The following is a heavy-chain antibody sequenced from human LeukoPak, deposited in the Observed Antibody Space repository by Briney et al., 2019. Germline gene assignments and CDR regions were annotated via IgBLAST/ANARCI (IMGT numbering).Heavy chain of an antibody. V-gene: IGHV3-7*03. Sequence: GSLRLSCAASGFTFSLYWMNWVRRAPGKGLEWVANIKQDGSEKNYVDSVKGRFTISRDNAKNSLYLQMNNLRVEDTAMYYCAGGTGFIIKDWGQGTLVTVSS. J-gene: IGHJ4*02. CDR1: GFTFSLYW. D-gene: IGHD3-9*01. CDR3: AGGTGFIIKD. CDR2: IKQDGSEK.